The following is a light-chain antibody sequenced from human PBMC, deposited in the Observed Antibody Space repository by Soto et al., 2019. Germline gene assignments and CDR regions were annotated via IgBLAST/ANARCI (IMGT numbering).Light chain of an antibody. CDR3: SSYTSSSPYV. J-gene: IGLJ1*01. V-gene: IGLV2-14*01. CDR1: SSEVGGYNY. Sequence: QSVLTQPASVSGSPGQSITISCTGTSSEVGGYNYVSWYQQYPGKAPKLMIYDVSNRPSGVSNRFSGSKSGNTASLTISGLQAEDEADYYCSSYTSSSPYVFGTGTKVTVL. CDR2: DVS.